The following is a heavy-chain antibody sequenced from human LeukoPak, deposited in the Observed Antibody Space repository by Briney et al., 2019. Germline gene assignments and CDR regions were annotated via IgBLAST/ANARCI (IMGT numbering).Heavy chain of an antibody. CDR2: MNPNSGNT. Sequence: ASVKVSCKASGYTFTSYDINWVRQATGQGLEWMGWMNPNSGNTGYAQKFQGRVTMTRNTSISTAYMELSSLRSEDTAVYHCARVGLRYCSSTSCRDFDYWGQGTLVTVSS. J-gene: IGHJ4*02. V-gene: IGHV1-8*01. CDR1: GYTFTSYD. D-gene: IGHD2-2*01. CDR3: ARVGLRYCSSTSCRDFDY.